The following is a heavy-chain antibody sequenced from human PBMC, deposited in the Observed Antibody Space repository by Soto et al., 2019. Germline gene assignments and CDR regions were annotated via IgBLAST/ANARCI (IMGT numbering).Heavy chain of an antibody. Sequence: QVQLVQSGAEVKKPGSSVKVSCKASGGTFSSYAISWVRQAPGQGLEWMVGIIPIFGTANYAKKFQGRVTITADESTSTAYMELSSLRSEDKAVYYCANIVVVPAAMNWFAPWGQGNLVNVSS. V-gene: IGHV1-69*01. J-gene: IGHJ5*02. CDR1: GGTFSSYA. CDR2: IIPIFGTA. D-gene: IGHD2-2*01. CDR3: ANIVVVPAAMNWFAP.